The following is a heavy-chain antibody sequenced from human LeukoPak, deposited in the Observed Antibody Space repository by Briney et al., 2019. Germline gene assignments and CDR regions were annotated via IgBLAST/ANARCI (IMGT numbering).Heavy chain of an antibody. Sequence: GGSLRLSCAVSGLSVTNNYMSWVRQAPGKGLEWASVFYLGGATYYADSVKGRFTISRDNSENTLYLQMKSLRAEDTAVYYCARGDGYNFFDYWGQGTLVTVSS. CDR2: FYLGGAT. CDR1: GLSVTNNY. V-gene: IGHV3-53*01. CDR3: ARGDGYNFFDY. D-gene: IGHD5-24*01. J-gene: IGHJ4*02.